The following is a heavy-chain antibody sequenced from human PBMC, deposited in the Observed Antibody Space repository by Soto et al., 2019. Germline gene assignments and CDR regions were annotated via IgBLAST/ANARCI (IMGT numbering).Heavy chain of an antibody. Sequence: ASVKVSCKTSGYIFTNYPIHWVRQAPGRGLEWVGWIHTANGTTRYSPKLQGRISLRTDTSASTAYMELTRLRFEDTALYYCASNAFDYWGQGTLVTVSS. J-gene: IGHJ4*02. CDR3: ASNAFDY. V-gene: IGHV1-3*04. CDR2: IHTANGTT. CDR1: GYIFTNYP.